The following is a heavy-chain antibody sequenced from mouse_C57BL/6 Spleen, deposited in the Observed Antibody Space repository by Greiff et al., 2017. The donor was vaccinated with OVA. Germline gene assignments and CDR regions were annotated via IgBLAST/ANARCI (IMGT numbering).Heavy chain of an antibody. CDR1: GYSITSGYY. CDR3: ARRGSSGYDAMDY. D-gene: IGHD3-2*02. CDR2: ISYDGSN. J-gene: IGHJ4*01. V-gene: IGHV3-6*01. Sequence: EVKLVESGPGLVKPSQSLSLTCSVPGYSITSGYYWNWIRQFPGNKLEWMGYISYDGSNNYNPSLNNRISITSDTSKNQFFLKWNSVTTEDTTTYYCARRGSSGYDAMDYWGQGTSGTVSS.